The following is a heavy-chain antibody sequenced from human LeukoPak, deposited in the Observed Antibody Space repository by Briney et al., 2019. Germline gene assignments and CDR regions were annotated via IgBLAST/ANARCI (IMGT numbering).Heavy chain of an antibody. CDR1: GFPFSDYA. CDR2: IAGGGNGA. J-gene: IGHJ4*02. V-gene: IGHV3-23*01. Sequence: GGSLRLSCAASGFPFSDYAMTWVRQTPGKGLEWVSVIAGGGNGADYADSVKGRFTISRDNPKNTLYLQMYSLRAEDTALYYCAKLGCTGTICYANYWGQGTLVTVSS. CDR3: AKLGCTGTICYANY. D-gene: IGHD2-2*01.